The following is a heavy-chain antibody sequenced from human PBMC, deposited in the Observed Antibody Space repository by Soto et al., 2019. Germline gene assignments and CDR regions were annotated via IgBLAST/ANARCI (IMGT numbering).Heavy chain of an antibody. Sequence: QVQLVQSGAEVKKPGSSVKVSCKASGGTFSSYAISWVRQAPGQGLEWMGGIIPIFGTANYAQKFQGRVTITADESTSTAYMELSSLRSEDTAVYYCARPPYNGNDGPSYGWFDPWGQGTLVTGSS. CDR2: IIPIFGTA. CDR1: GGTFSSYA. V-gene: IGHV1-69*12. CDR3: ARPPYNGNDGPSYGWFDP. D-gene: IGHD1-1*01. J-gene: IGHJ5*02.